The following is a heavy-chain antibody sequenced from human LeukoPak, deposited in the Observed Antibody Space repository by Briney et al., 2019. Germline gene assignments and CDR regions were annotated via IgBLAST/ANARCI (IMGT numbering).Heavy chain of an antibody. V-gene: IGHV3-21*01. D-gene: IGHD4-23*01. CDR2: ISSGSSYI. Sequence: GGSLRLSCAASGFTFSSYSMNWVRKAPGKGLEWVSSISSGSSYIYYADSVKGRFTISRDNAKNSLYLQMNSLRAEDTAVYYCARDKDYGDKRLLDYWGQGTLVTVSS. CDR1: GFTFSSYS. J-gene: IGHJ4*02. CDR3: ARDKDYGDKRLLDY.